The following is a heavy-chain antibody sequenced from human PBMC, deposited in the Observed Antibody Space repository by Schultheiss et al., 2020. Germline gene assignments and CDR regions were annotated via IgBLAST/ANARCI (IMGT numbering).Heavy chain of an antibody. D-gene: IGHD3-10*01. CDR3: AREAPYYGSGSYYNQGGYFDY. V-gene: IGHV3-53*01. Sequence: GGSLRLSCAASGFTVSSNYMSWVRQAPGKGLEWVSVIYSGGSTYYADSVKGRFTISRDNSKNTLYLQMNSLRAEDTAVYYCAREAPYYGSGSYYNQGGYFDYWGQGTLVTVSS. CDR1: GFTVSSNY. J-gene: IGHJ4*02. CDR2: IYSGGST.